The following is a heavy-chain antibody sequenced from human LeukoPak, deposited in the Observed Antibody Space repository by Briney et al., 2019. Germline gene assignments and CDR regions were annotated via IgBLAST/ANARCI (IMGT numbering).Heavy chain of an antibody. CDR2: ISAYNGNT. CDR1: GYTFTSYY. D-gene: IGHD5-24*01. J-gene: IGHJ4*02. V-gene: IGHV1-18*04. Sequence: ASVKVSCKASGYTFTSYYMHWVRQAPGQGLEWMGWISAYNGNTNYAQKLQGRVTMTTDTSTSTAYMELSSLRSEDTAVYYCASLVRDGYNRITDYWGQGTLVTVSS. CDR3: ASLVRDGYNRITDY.